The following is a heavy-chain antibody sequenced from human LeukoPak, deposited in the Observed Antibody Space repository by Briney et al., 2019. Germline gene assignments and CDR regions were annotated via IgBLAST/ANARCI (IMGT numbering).Heavy chain of an antibody. V-gene: IGHV3-30-3*01. CDR3: ARDRDSQQLFGWGAFDI. J-gene: IGHJ3*02. CDR1: GFTFSSYA. Sequence: GGSLRLSCAASGFTFSSYAMHWVRQAPGKGLEWVAVISYDGSNKYYADSVKGRFTISRDNSKNTLYLQMNSLRAEDTAVYYCARDRDSQQLFGWGAFDIWGQGTMVTVSS. CDR2: ISYDGSNK. D-gene: IGHD6-13*01.